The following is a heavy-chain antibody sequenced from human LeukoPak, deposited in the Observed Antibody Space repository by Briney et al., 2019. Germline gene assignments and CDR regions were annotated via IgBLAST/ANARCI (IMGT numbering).Heavy chain of an antibody. CDR1: RFTFSNYG. V-gene: IGHV3-23*01. Sequence: GGSLRLSCAASRFTFSNYGMSWVRQAPGKGLEWVSSISGSGAKTYYADSVKGRFTISRDNAKNTLYLQMNSLRVEDTAVYYCARDDVGSIPIDYWGQGTLVTVSS. CDR3: ARDDVGSIPIDY. D-gene: IGHD1-26*01. CDR2: ISGSGAKT. J-gene: IGHJ4*02.